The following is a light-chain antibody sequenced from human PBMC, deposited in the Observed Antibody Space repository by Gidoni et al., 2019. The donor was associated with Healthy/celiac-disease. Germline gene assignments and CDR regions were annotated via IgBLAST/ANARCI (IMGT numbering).Light chain of an antibody. CDR3: QQSYSTPHT. Sequence: DIQMTQSPSSLSASVGDRVTITCRASQSISSYLNWYQQKPGKAPKLLIYAASSLQSGVPSRFSGSGSGTDFTLNISSLQPEDFATYYCQQSYSTPHTFXQXTKLEIK. CDR2: AAS. V-gene: IGKV1-39*01. J-gene: IGKJ2*01. CDR1: QSISSY.